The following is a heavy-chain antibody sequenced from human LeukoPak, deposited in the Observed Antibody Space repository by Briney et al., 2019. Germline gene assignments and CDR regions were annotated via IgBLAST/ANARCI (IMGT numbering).Heavy chain of an antibody. V-gene: IGHV3-74*01. CDR3: VREYPDCGGDCLAY. CDR1: GFIFSHYY. CDR2: IRSDGGNI. D-gene: IGHD2-21*02. J-gene: IGHJ4*02. Sequence: GGSPRLSXAASGFIFSHYYMHWVRQAPGKGLVWVSLIRSDGGNICYADSVKGRFTISKDNAKNTLYLKMNSLRGEDTAVYYCVREYPDCGGDCLAYWGQGTLVTVSS.